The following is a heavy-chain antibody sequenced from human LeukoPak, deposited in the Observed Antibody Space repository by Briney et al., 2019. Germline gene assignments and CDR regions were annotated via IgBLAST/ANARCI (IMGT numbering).Heavy chain of an antibody. D-gene: IGHD3-16*02. CDR2: INHSGST. CDR3: ARVFRGELSYYFDY. CDR1: GGSFSGYY. Sequence: SETLSLTCAVYGGSFSGYYWGWVRQPPGKGLEWIGEINHSGSTNYNPSLKSRVTISVDTSKNQFSLKLSSVTAADTAVYYCARVFRGELSYYFDYWGQGTLVTVSS. V-gene: IGHV4-34*01. J-gene: IGHJ4*02.